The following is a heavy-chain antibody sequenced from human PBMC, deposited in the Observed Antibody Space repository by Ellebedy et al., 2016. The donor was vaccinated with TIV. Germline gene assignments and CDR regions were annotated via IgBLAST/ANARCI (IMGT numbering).Heavy chain of an antibody. CDR3: ARESPGTLKAYIDF. Sequence: GGSLRLSCAASGFTFSSYAMSWVRQPPGKGLEWVSLIYGGDNTYYAGSVKGRFTISRDYSKNTLSLQMDSLKAEDTAVYYCARESPGTLKAYIDFWGQGTLVTVSS. D-gene: IGHD1-14*01. CDR1: GFTFSSYA. V-gene: IGHV3-53*01. J-gene: IGHJ4*02. CDR2: IYGGDNT.